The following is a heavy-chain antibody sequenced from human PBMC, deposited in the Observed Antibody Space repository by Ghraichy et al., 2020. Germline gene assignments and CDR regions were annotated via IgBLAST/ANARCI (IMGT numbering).Heavy chain of an antibody. CDR3: ARERESVATPYYYGMDV. Sequence: SETLSLTCTVSGGSISSGGYFWTWIRQHPGKGLEWIGYIYYSGSTYYNPSLKSRVTISVDTSKNQFSLKLSSVTAADTAVYYCARERESVATPYYYGMDVWGQGTTVTVSS. CDR2: IYYSGST. J-gene: IGHJ6*02. V-gene: IGHV4-31*03. D-gene: IGHD5-12*01. CDR1: GGSISSGGYF.